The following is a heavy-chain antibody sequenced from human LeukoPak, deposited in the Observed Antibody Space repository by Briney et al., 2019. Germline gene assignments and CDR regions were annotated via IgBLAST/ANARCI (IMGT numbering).Heavy chain of an antibody. J-gene: IGHJ6*02. CDR1: GYTFTSYA. CDR3: ARDQAPATVTSGYYYGMDV. CDR2: INAGNGNT. Sequence: ASVKVSCKASGYTFTSYAMHWVRQAPGQRLEWMGWINAGNGNTKYSQKFQGRVSITRDTSASTAYMELSSLRSEDTAVYYCARDQAPATVTSGYYYGMDVWGQGTTVTVSS. D-gene: IGHD4-17*01. V-gene: IGHV1-3*01.